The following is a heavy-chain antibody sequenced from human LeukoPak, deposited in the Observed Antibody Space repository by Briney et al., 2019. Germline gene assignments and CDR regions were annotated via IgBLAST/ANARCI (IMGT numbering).Heavy chain of an antibody. D-gene: IGHD6-13*01. J-gene: IGHJ4*02. V-gene: IGHV1-2*02. CDR3: ARTLSRRSSSWYY. CDR1: GYTFTGYY. CDR2: INPNSGGT. Sequence: GASVKVSCKASGYTFTGYYMHWVRQAPGQGLEWMGWINPNSGGTNYAQKFQGRVTMTRDTSISTAYMELSRLRSDDTAVYYCARTLSRRSSSWYYWGQGTLVTVSS.